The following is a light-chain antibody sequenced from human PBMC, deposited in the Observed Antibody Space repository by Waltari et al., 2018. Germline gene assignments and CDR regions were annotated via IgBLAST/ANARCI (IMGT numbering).Light chain of an antibody. CDR1: QSISKS. CDR2: GAS. CDR3: QQTYFSVT. V-gene: IGKV1-39*01. J-gene: IGKJ1*01. Sequence: IQMTQSPSSLSASVGDSVTITCRASQSISKSLLWYRQTPGKAPELLIYGASTLQTGVPSRFSGSGSGTDFTLTISSLQPEDFATFFCQQTYFSVTFGQGTKV.